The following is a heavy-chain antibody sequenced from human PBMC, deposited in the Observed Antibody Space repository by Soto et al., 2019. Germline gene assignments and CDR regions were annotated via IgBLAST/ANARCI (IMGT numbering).Heavy chain of an antibody. CDR2: IIPILGIA. V-gene: IGHV1-69*02. CDR3: ASNYYDSSGYGGSFDY. D-gene: IGHD3-22*01. CDR1: GGTFSSYT. Sequence: QVQLVQSGAEVKKPGSSVKVSCKASGGTFSSYTISWVRQAPGQGLEWMGRIIPILGIANYAQKFQGRVTITADKSTSTGYMELSSLRSEDTAVYYCASNYYDSSGYGGSFDYWGQGTLVTVSS. J-gene: IGHJ4*02.